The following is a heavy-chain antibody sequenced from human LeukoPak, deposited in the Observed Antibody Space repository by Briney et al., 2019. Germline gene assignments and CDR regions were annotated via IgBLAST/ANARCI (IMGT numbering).Heavy chain of an antibody. Sequence: SETLSLTCTVSGRSISSSSYYWGWIRQPPGKGLEWIGSIYYSGSTYYNPSLKSRVTISVDTSKNQFSLKLSSVTAADTAVYYCARGGSGWYNAWGQGTLVTVSS. V-gene: IGHV4-39*01. J-gene: IGHJ5*02. D-gene: IGHD6-19*01. CDR2: IYYSGST. CDR3: ARGGSGWYNA. CDR1: GRSISSSSYY.